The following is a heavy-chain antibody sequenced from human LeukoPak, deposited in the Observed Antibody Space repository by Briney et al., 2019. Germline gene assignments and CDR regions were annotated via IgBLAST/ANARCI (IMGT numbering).Heavy chain of an antibody. D-gene: IGHD6-13*01. CDR3: ARGVAAAGPTPLYYFDY. V-gene: IGHV1-69*13. J-gene: IGHJ4*02. CDR1: GGTFSSYA. CDR2: IIPIFGTA. Sequence: SVKVSCKASGGTFSSYAISWVRQAPGQGLEWMGGIIPIFGTANYAQKFQGRVTITADESTSTAYMELSSLRSEDTAVYYCARGVAAAGPTPLYYFDYWGQGTPVTVSS.